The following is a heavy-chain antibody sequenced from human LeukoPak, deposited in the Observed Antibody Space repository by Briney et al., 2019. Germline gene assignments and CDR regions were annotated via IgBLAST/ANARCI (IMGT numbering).Heavy chain of an antibody. Sequence: SETLSLTCTVSGGSISRGGYYWSWIRQHPGKGLEWLGYIYYSGSTYYNPSLKSRVTISVATSKNQFSLKLSSVTAADTAVYYCAREVVVTSEGGDDAFDIWGQGTMVTVSS. J-gene: IGHJ3*02. CDR2: IYYSGST. V-gene: IGHV4-31*03. CDR1: GGSISRGGYY. D-gene: IGHD3-22*01. CDR3: AREVVVTSEGGDDAFDI.